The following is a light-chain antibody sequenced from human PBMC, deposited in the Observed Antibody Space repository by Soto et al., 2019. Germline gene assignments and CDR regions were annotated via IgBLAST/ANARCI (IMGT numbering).Light chain of an antibody. V-gene: IGLV1-40*01. CDR3: QSYDSSLSGYV. CDR1: SSNIGAGYD. Sequence: QSVLTQPPSVSGAPGQRVTISCTGSSSNIGAGYDVHWYQQLPGTAPKVLIFGNNNRPSGVPDRLSASKSGTSASLAITGLQAEDEADYYCQSYDSSLSGYVFGTGTKLTVL. J-gene: IGLJ1*01. CDR2: GNN.